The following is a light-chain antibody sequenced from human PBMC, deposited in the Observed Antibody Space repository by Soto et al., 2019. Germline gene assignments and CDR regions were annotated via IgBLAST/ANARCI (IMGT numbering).Light chain of an antibody. Sequence: DIQMTQSPSTLSASVGDSVTITCRARQNINRWLAWYQQRPGKAPNLLIHKASTLEVGVPSRFSGSASGTEFTLTISSLQPDDFAVYFCLQYNVSPLSFGGGTKVEIK. CDR1: QNINRW. CDR3: LQYNVSPLS. CDR2: KAS. V-gene: IGKV1-5*03. J-gene: IGKJ4*01.